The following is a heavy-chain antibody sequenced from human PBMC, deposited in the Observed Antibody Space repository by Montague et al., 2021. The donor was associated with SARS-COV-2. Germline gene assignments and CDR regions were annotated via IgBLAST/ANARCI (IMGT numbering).Heavy chain of an antibody. CDR2: IYWDDDK. CDR3: AHDRVTMIVVAKADAFDI. V-gene: IGHV2-5*02. Sequence: PALVKPTQTLTLTCTFSGFSLSTSGVGVGWIRQPPGKALEWLALIYWDDDKRYSPSLKSRLTITKDTSKNQVVLTMTNMDPVDTATYYCAHDRVTMIVVAKADAFDIWGQRTMVTVSS. CDR1: GFSLSTSGVG. D-gene: IGHD3-22*01. J-gene: IGHJ3*02.